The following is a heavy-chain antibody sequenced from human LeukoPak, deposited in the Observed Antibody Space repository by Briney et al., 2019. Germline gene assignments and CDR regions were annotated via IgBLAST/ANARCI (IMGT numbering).Heavy chain of an antibody. V-gene: IGHV4-61*01. J-gene: IGHJ5*02. Sequence: KTSETLSLTCTVSGYSISSDYYWSWIRQPPGKGLEWIGYIYYSGSTNYNPSLKSRVTISVDTSKNQFSLKLNSVTAADTAVYYCARTTEDCSSTSCYQYWFDPWGQGTLVTVSS. CDR2: IYYSGST. CDR3: ARTTEDCSSTSCYQYWFDP. D-gene: IGHD2-2*01. CDR1: GYSISSDYY.